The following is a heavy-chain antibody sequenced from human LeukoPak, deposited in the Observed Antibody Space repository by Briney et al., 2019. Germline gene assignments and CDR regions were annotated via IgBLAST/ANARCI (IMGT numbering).Heavy chain of an antibody. Sequence: IPGGSLRLSCAASGFTFSDAWMHWVRQAPGEGLEWVGRIKKKTDGGTIDYAAPVKGRLTMSRDDSENTLYLQMNSLKTEDTAVYYCVAASTDGWYGPFDYWGQGTLVTVCS. D-gene: IGHD6-19*01. V-gene: IGHV3-15*01. J-gene: IGHJ4*02. CDR3: VAASTDGWYGPFDY. CDR1: GFTFSDAW. CDR2: IKKKTDGGTI.